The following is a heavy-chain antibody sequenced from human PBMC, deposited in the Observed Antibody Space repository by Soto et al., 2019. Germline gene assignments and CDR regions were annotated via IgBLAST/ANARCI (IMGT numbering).Heavy chain of an antibody. Sequence: SVEVSVRASGYSFIGYYMNWVRQAPGQGLEWMGWIKPNSGVTDYAQNFQGRVTMTRDTSISTAYMEQRGLRYDDTAVYYCASPRRVIPRATYNWFDPRGKGTLVTVAS. V-gene: IGHV1-2*02. J-gene: IGHJ5*02. CDR3: ASPRRVIPRATYNWFDP. CDR1: GYSFIGYY. D-gene: IGHD3-10*01. CDR2: IKPNSGVT.